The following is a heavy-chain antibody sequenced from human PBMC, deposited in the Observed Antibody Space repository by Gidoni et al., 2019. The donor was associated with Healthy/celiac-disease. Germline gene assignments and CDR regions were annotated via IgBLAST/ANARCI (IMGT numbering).Heavy chain of an antibody. V-gene: IGHV4-59*01. CDR2: IYYSGGT. CDR3: ARDIVGATTNYYYYYGMDV. D-gene: IGHD1-26*01. J-gene: IGHJ6*02. CDR1: GGSISSYY. Sequence: QVQLQESGPGLVKPSETLSLTCTVPGGSISSYYWSWIRQPPGKGLEWIGYIYYSGGTHYNPSLKSRVTISVDTSKNQFSLKLSSVTAADTAVYYCARDIVGATTNYYYYYGMDVWGQGTTVTVSS.